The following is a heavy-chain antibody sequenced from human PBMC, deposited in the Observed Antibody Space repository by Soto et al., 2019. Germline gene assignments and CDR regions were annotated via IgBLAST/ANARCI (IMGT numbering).Heavy chain of an antibody. CDR2: IYYSGST. CDR1: GGSISSSSYY. D-gene: IGHD3-22*01. CDR3: ASWYYYDSSGYFDFDY. Sequence: SETLSLTCTVSGGSISSSSYYWGWIRQPPGKGLEWIGSIYYSGSTYYNPSLKSRVTISVDTSKNQFSLKLSSVTAADTAVYYCASWYYYDSSGYFDFDYWGQGTLVTVSS. J-gene: IGHJ4*02. V-gene: IGHV4-39*01.